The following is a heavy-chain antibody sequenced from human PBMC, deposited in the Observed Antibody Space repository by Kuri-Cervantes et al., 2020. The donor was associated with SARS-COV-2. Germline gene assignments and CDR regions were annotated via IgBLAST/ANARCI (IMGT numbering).Heavy chain of an antibody. CDR3: AKGSTVTTYADFDL. CDR1: GFTFSSYA. CDR2: ISSNGGST. D-gene: IGHD4-17*01. J-gene: IGHJ2*01. V-gene: IGHV3-64*01. Sequence: GGSLRLSCAASGFTFSSYAMSWVRQAPGKGLEYVSAISSNGGSTYYANSVKGRFTISRDNSKNTLYLQMGSLRAEDMAVYYCAKGSTVTTYADFDLWGRGTLVTVSS.